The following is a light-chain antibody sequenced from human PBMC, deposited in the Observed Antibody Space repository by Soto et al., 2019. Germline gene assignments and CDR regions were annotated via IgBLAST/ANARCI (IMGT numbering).Light chain of an antibody. V-gene: IGKV1-39*01. CDR3: HQRQSWPRT. J-gene: IGKJ1*01. Sequence: DIQMTHSPSSLSASVGDRVTITCRASQGISTFLNWYQQKPGKAPKLLIYAASSLQSGVPSRFSGSGSETDFTLTISSLQPEDFALYYCHQRQSWPRTFGQGTKVDI. CDR1: QGISTF. CDR2: AAS.